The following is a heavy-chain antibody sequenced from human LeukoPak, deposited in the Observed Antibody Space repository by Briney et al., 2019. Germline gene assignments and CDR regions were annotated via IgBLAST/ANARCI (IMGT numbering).Heavy chain of an antibody. CDR2: INHSGST. V-gene: IGHV4-34*01. CDR3: ARRANDPVLPASTPFDS. CDR1: GGSFSDYY. J-gene: IGHJ4*02. D-gene: IGHD2-2*01. Sequence: SETLSLTCAVYGGSFSDYYWTWIRQPPGKGLEWLGDINHSGSTTYNPSLKSRDTISIDTSKNQFSLKLNSVTAADTAVYYCARRANDPVLPASTPFDSWGQGTLVTVSS.